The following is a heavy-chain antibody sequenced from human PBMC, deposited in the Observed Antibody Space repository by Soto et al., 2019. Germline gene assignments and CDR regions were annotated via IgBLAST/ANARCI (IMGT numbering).Heavy chain of an antibody. CDR3: AREVAATDAGAFDI. CDR2: IYYSGST. D-gene: IGHD2-15*01. V-gene: IGHV4-31*03. CDR1: GGSISSFCYY. J-gene: IGHJ3*02. Sequence: SETLSLTCTVSGGSISSFCYYWGWIHQHPGKGLEWIGYIYYSGSTYYNPSLKSRVTISVDTSKNQFSLKLSSVTAADTAVYYCAREVAATDAGAFDIWGQGTMVTVSS.